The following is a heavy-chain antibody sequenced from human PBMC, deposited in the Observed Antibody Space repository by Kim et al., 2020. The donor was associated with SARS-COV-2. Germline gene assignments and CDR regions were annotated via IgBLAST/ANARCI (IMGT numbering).Heavy chain of an antibody. CDR2: ISPYNGHT. Sequence: ASVKVSCKASGYTFTTFGLTWVRQAPGQGLEWVGWISPYNGHTSYAAKLQGRVTLTTETSTSTSYMVLTRLTSEDTAVYYCARDWGPGSSAVLPAYWGQGTMVTVSS. J-gene: IGHJ4*02. D-gene: IGHD1-26*01. CDR3: ARDWGPGSSAVLPAY. CDR1: GYTFTTFG. V-gene: IGHV1-18*01.